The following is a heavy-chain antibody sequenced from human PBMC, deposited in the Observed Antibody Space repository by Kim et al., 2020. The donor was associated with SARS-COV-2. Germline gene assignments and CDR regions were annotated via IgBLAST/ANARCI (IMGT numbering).Heavy chain of an antibody. Sequence: GESLKISCKGSGYSFTSYWISWVRQMPGKGLEWMGRIDPSDSYTNYSPSFQGHVTISADKSISTAYLQWSSLKASDTAMYYCAVVVGYSGYDLGMDVWGQGTTVTVSS. CDR3: AVVVGYSGYDLGMDV. CDR2: IDPSDSYT. D-gene: IGHD5-12*01. V-gene: IGHV5-10-1*01. CDR1: GYSFTSYW. J-gene: IGHJ6*02.